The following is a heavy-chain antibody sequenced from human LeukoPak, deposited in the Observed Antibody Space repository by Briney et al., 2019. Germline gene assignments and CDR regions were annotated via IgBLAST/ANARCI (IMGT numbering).Heavy chain of an antibody. D-gene: IGHD4-23*01. CDR2: IYYSGST. J-gene: IGHJ1*01. Sequence: SETLSLTCTVSGGSISSYYWSWIRQPPGEGLERIGYIYYSGSTNYNPSLKSRVTISVDTSKNQFSPKLSSVTAADTAVYYCARRDYGVNSGEYFQHWGQGTLVTVSS. CDR3: ARRDYGVNSGEYFQH. V-gene: IGHV4-59*08. CDR1: GGSISSYY.